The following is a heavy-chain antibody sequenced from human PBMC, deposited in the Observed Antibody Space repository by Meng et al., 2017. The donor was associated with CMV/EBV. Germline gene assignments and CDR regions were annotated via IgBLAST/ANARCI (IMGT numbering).Heavy chain of an antibody. V-gene: IGHV3-20*01. CDR3: ARGRAAAVALFDY. Sequence: CAASGFTFDDYGMSWVRQAPGKGLEWVSGINWNGGSTGYADSVKGRFTISRDNAKNSLYLQMNSLRAEDTALYHCARGRAAAVALFDYWGQGTPVTVSS. CDR2: INWNGGST. D-gene: IGHD6-19*01. CDR1: GFTFDDYG. J-gene: IGHJ4*02.